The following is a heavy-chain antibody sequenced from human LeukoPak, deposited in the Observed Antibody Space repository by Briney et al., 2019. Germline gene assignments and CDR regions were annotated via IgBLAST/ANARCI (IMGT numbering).Heavy chain of an antibody. D-gene: IGHD3-16*01. CDR1: GFTFSSYS. V-gene: IGHV3-23*01. CDR2: ISGSGGST. J-gene: IGHJ1*01. Sequence: GGSLRLSCAASGFTFSSYSMSWVRQAPGKGLEWVSAISGSGGSTYYADSVKGRFTISRDNSKNTLYLQMNSLRAEDTAVYYCAKDLRGGEYFQHWGQGTLVTVSS. CDR3: AKDLRGGEYFQH.